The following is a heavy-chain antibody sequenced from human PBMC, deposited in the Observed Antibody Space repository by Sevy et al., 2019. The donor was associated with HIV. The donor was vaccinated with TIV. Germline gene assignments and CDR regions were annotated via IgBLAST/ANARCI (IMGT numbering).Heavy chain of an antibody. V-gene: IGHV1-24*01. CDR1: GYTLTELS. CDR3: ATVDILTGGGYYGLDV. Sequence: ASVKVSCKVSGYTLTELSMHWVRQAPGKGLEWMGGFDPEHVEATYAQRFQGRVTMTEDTSTDTAYMELSSLGSDDTAVYYCATVDILTGGGYYGLDVWGQGTTVTVSS. J-gene: IGHJ6*02. CDR2: FDPEHVEA. D-gene: IGHD3-9*01.